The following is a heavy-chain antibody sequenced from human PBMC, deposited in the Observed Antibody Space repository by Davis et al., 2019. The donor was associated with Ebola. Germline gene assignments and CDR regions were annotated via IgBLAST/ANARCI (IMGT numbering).Heavy chain of an antibody. CDR1: GGSISSHY. Sequence: PSETLSLTCTVSGGSISSHYWSWIRQPPGKGLEWIGYIYYSGSTNYNPSLKSRVTISVDTSKNQFSLKLSSVTAADTAVYYCARMCSSSWYEGGLDYWGQGTLVTVSS. CDR3: ARMCSSSWYEGGLDY. D-gene: IGHD6-13*01. CDR2: IYYSGST. V-gene: IGHV4-59*11. J-gene: IGHJ4*02.